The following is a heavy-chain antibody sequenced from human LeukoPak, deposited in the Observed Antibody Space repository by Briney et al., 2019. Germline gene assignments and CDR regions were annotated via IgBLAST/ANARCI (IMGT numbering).Heavy chain of an antibody. Sequence: ASVKVSCKASGYTFTSYYMHWVRQAPGQGLEWMGWINPSSGGTNYAQKFQGRVTVTRDTSISTAYMDLSRLRSGDTAVYYCARSDTMIVVVITPHAFDIWGQGTMVTVSS. D-gene: IGHD3-22*01. J-gene: IGHJ3*02. CDR1: GYTFTSYY. CDR3: ARSDTMIVVVITPHAFDI. V-gene: IGHV1-2*02. CDR2: INPSSGGT.